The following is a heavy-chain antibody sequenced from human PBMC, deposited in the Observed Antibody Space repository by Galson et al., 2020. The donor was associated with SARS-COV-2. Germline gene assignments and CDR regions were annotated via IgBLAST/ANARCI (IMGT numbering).Heavy chain of an antibody. D-gene: IGHD2-2*02. CDR2: IDPSDSYT. J-gene: IGHJ3*02. V-gene: IGHV5-10-1*01. CDR1: GYSFTSYW. CDR3: ARPSPMGYCSSTSCYNAFDI. Sequence: HGESLKISCKGSGYSFTSYWISWVRQMPGQGLEWMGRIDPSDSYTNYSPSFQGHVTISADKSISTAYLQWSSLKASDTAMYYCARPSPMGYCSSTSCYNAFDIWGQGTMVTVSS.